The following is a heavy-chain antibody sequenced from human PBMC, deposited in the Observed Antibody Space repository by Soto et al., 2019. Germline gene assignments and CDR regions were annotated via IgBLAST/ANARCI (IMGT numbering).Heavy chain of an antibody. J-gene: IGHJ4*02. CDR1: GISTSSYW. V-gene: IGHV3-7*03. CDR2: IKNDVSEK. CDR3: VTGYHSDY. D-gene: IGHD5-18*01. Sequence: GGSLRLSCAASGISTSSYWMGWVRQAPGRGLEWVDSIKNDVSEKYYMDSLKGRFTISRDNALNSLYLQMNSLRAEDTAVYFCVTGYHSDYWGQGTLVTVSS.